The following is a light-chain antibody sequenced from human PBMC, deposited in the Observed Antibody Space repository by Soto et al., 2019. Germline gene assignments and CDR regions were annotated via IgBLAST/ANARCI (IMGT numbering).Light chain of an antibody. J-gene: IGKJ4*01. Sequence: DIRMTQSPSSLSASVGDTVTITFRASQGISNFLAWYQQKPGKGPNLLIYGASTLQSGVPSRFSGGRSGTDFTLTISSLQPEDVATYYCQTYNSAPLFGGGTKVDIK. CDR3: QTYNSAPL. V-gene: IGKV1-27*01. CDR2: GAS. CDR1: QGISNF.